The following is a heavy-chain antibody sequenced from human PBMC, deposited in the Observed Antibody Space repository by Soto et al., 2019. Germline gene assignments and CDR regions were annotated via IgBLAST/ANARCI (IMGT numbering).Heavy chain of an antibody. J-gene: IGHJ6*03. CDR2: INHSGST. Sequence: SETLSLTCAVYGGSFSGYYWSWIRQPPGKGLEWIGEINHSGSTNYNPSLESRVTISVDTSKNQFSLKLSSVTAADTAVYYCARGPRWTVTIAYYYYMDVWGKGTTVTVSS. CDR3: ARGPRWTVTIAYYYYMDV. CDR1: GGSFSGYY. D-gene: IGHD4-4*01. V-gene: IGHV4-34*01.